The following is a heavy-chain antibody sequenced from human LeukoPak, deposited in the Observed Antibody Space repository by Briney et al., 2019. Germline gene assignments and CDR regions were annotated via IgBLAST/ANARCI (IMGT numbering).Heavy chain of an antibody. Sequence: GGSLRLSCAASGFTFSSYAMHWVRQAPGKGLEWVAVISYDGSNKYYADSVKGRFTISRDNSKNTLYLQMNSLRAEDTAVYYCARDRVGYNGGGAFDIWGQGAMVTVSS. V-gene: IGHV3-30-3*01. CDR3: ARDRVGYNGGGAFDI. J-gene: IGHJ3*02. CDR2: ISYDGSNK. D-gene: IGHD5-24*01. CDR1: GFTFSSYA.